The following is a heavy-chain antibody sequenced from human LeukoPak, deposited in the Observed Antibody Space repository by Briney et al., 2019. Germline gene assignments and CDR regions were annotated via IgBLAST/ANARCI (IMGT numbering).Heavy chain of an antibody. CDR1: GFTFSSYA. CDR3: AKDQMATMIYWFDP. Sequence: PGGSLRLSCAASGFTFSSYAMSWVRQAPGKGLEWVSAISGSGGNTYYADSVKGRFTISRDNSKNTLYLQMNSLRAEDTAVYYCAKDQMATMIYWFDPWGQGTLVTVSS. CDR2: ISGSGGNT. J-gene: IGHJ5*02. V-gene: IGHV3-23*01. D-gene: IGHD5-12*01.